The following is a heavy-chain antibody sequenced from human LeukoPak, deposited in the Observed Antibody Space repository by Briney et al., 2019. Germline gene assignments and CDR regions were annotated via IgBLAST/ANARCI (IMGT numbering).Heavy chain of an antibody. V-gene: IGHV4-4*01. CDR2: IYHSGST. CDR3: ARVPIVVVVAATLPEYYFDY. Sequence: SETLSLTCAVSGGSISSSNWWSWVRQPPGKGLEWIGEIYHSGSTNYNPSLKSRVTISVDKSKNQFSLKLSSVTAADTAVYCCARVPIVVVVAATLPEYYFDYWGQGTLVTVSS. CDR1: GGSISSSNW. J-gene: IGHJ4*02. D-gene: IGHD2-15*01.